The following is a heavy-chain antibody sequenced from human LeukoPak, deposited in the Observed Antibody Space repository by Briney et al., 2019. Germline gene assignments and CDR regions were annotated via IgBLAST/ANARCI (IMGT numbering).Heavy chain of an antibody. Sequence: SETLSLTCTVSGGSISSSSYYWGWIRQPPGKGLEWIGSIYYSGSTYYNPSLKSRVTISVDTSKNQFSLKLSSVTAADTAVYYCARAGVMITFGGVIVPPWFGPWGQGTLVTVSS. J-gene: IGHJ5*02. D-gene: IGHD3-16*02. V-gene: IGHV4-39*07. CDR3: ARAGVMITFGGVIVPPWFGP. CDR1: GGSISSSSYY. CDR2: IYYSGST.